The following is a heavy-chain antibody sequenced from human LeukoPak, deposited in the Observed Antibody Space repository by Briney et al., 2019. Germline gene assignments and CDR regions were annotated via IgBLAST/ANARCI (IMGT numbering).Heavy chain of an antibody. Sequence: PSETLSLTCTVSGGSISSYYWSWIRQPAGKGLEWIGGIYTSGSTNYNPSLKSRVTMSVDTSKNQFSLKLSSVTAADTAVYYCARDVVGSGYRHDAFDIWGQGTMVTVSS. CDR3: ARDVVGSGYRHDAFDI. V-gene: IGHV4-4*07. D-gene: IGHD3-22*01. CDR2: IYTSGST. J-gene: IGHJ3*02. CDR1: GGSISSYY.